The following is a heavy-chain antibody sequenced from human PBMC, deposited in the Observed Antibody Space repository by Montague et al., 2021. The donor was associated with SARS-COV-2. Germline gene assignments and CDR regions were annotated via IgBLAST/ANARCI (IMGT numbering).Heavy chain of an antibody. CDR1: GGSVSSYF. Sequence: SETLSLTCTVSGGSVSSYFWSWIRQPPGKGLEWIGSIYYSGTTNYSPSLKSQVTISVDTSKNQFSLKLSSVTAADTAVYYCARVVRYYDFWSGYTEYYYYGMDVWGQGTTVTVSS. J-gene: IGHJ6*02. CDR3: ARVVRYYDFWSGYTEYYYYGMDV. CDR2: IYYSGTT. V-gene: IGHV4-59*02. D-gene: IGHD3-3*01.